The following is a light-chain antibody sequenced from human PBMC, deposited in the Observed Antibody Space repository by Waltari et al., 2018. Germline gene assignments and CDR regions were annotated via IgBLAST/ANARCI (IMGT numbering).Light chain of an antibody. Sequence: DVQMTQYPSTLSASVGDRVTITCRASQSISTWLAWYQQKAGKAPKVLIYKASSLESGGPSRFSGSGSGTEFTLTISSLQPDDFATYYCQQYNSVLWTFGQGTKVEIK. CDR1: QSISTW. V-gene: IGKV1-5*03. J-gene: IGKJ1*01. CDR3: QQYNSVLWT. CDR2: KAS.